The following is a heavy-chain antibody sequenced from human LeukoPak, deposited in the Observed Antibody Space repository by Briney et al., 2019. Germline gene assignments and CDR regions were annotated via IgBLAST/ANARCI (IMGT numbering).Heavy chain of an antibody. CDR1: GFTSIAYA. CDR3: ARDWNY. CDR2: ISSSGSMT. J-gene: IGHJ4*02. D-gene: IGHD3-3*01. V-gene: IGHV3-48*02. Sequence: PGGSLRLSCVGSGFTSIAYALTWARQAPGKGLEWVSYISSSGSMTYYADSVKGRFTISRDNAKNSLYLQMNSLRDEDTAVYYCARDWNYWGQGTLVTVSS.